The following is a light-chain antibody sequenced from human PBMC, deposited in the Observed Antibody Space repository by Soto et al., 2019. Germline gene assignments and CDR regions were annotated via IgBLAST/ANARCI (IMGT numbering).Light chain of an antibody. CDR1: SSDVGGYNY. CDR3: SSYTSSNNNV. V-gene: IGLV2-14*01. J-gene: IGLJ1*01. Sequence: QSALTQPASVSGSPGQSITISCTGTSSDVGGYNYVSWYQQHPGKAPKLMIYDVSNRPSGLSNRFTCSKSGNTASLTISVLPAEDEANFCCSSYTSSNNNVFGTGTKVTVL. CDR2: DVS.